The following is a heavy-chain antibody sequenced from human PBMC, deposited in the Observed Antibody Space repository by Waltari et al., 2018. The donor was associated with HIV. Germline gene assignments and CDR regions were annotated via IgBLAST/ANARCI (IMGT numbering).Heavy chain of an antibody. J-gene: IGHJ4*02. V-gene: IGHV4-39*07. CDR2: IYYTGST. Sequence: QLQLQESGPGLVKISETLSLTCTVSGCSISRSSYYWGWIRQPPGKGLEWIGSIYYTGSTYYNPSLKSRVTMSVDASKNQFSLKLSSVTAADTAVYFCAEVTGGSYSWLNYWGQGTLVSVSS. CDR1: GCSISRSSYY. D-gene: IGHD1-26*01. CDR3: AEVTGGSYSWLNY.